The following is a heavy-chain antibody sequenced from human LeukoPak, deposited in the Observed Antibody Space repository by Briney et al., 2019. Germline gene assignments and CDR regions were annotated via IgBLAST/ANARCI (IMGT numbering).Heavy chain of an antibody. CDR1: GFTFDDYA. Sequence: GGSLRLSCAASGFTFDDYAMHWVRQAPGKGLEWVPLISWDGGSTYYADSVKGRFTISRDNSKNSLYLQMNSLRAEDTALYYCAKAGYSSSWYRYYMDVWGKGTTVTVSS. V-gene: IGHV3-43D*03. CDR3: AKAGYSSSWYRYYMDV. D-gene: IGHD6-13*01. J-gene: IGHJ6*03. CDR2: ISWDGGST.